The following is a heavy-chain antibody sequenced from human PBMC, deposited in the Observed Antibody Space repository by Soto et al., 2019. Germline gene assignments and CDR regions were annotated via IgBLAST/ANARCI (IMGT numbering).Heavy chain of an antibody. Sequence: PSETLSLTCTVSGGSISSYYWSWIRQPPGKGLEWIGYIYYSGSTNYNPSLKSRVTISVDTSKNQFSLKLSSVTAADTAVYYCARWAEYYYDSSGGGDAFDIWGQGTMVTV. CDR2: IYYSGST. D-gene: IGHD3-22*01. V-gene: IGHV4-59*01. CDR1: GGSISSYY. J-gene: IGHJ3*02. CDR3: ARWAEYYYDSSGGGDAFDI.